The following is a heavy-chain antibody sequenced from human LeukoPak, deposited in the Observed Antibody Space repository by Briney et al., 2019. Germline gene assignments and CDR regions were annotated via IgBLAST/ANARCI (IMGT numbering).Heavy chain of an antibody. Sequence: PGGSLRLSCAASGFTFSSYAMHWVRQAPGKGLEYVSAISSNGGSTYYANSVKGRFTISRDNSKNTLYLQMGSLRAEDMAVYYCARSPGGMTIFGVVIFPVYFDYWGQGTLVTVSS. CDR3: ARSPGGMTIFGVVIFPVYFDY. D-gene: IGHD3-3*01. CDR1: GFTFSSYA. J-gene: IGHJ4*02. CDR2: ISSNGGST. V-gene: IGHV3-64*01.